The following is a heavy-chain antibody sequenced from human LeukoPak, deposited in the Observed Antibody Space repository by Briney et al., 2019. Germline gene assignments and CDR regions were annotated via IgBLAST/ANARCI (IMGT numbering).Heavy chain of an antibody. D-gene: IGHD6-13*01. CDR2: INAKSGGT. CDR1: GYTFTGYY. V-gene: IGHV1-2*02. J-gene: IGHJ6*02. Sequence: ASVRVSCKASGYTFTGYYMHWVRQAPGQGGEWVGWINAKSGGTNYAQKFQGRVTMTRDTSISTASMELSRLRSDDTAVYYCARGFGRQQLVLYYYYGMDVWGQGTTVTVSS. CDR3: ARGFGRQQLVLYYYYGMDV.